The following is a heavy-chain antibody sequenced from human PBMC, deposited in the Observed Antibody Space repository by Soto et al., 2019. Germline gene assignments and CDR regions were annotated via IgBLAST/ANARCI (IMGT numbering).Heavy chain of an antibody. D-gene: IGHD2-21*01. V-gene: IGHV1-69*13. Sequence: SVKVSCEASAGTLSNFVISWVRQAPGQGLEWMGGNIPIFGTANYAQKFQGRVTIIADESTGTTYMELTSLRSEDTAVYYCARAPILVGETTYENYFDYWGQGTLVTASS. CDR1: AGTLSNFV. CDR2: NIPIFGTA. CDR3: ARAPILVGETTYENYFDY. J-gene: IGHJ4*02.